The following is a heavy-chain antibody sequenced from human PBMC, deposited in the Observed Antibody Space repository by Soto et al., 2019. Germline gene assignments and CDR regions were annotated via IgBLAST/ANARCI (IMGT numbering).Heavy chain of an antibody. J-gene: IGHJ4*02. CDR2: IYHSGST. CDR3: ARDLIAVAGTFDY. D-gene: IGHD6-19*01. V-gene: IGHV4-38-2*02. CDR1: GYSISSGYY. Sequence: SETLSLTCAVSGYSISSGYYWGWIRQPPGKGLEWIGSIYHSGSTYYNPSLKSRVTISVDTSKNQFSLKLSSVTAADTAVYYCARDLIAVAGTFDYWGQGTLVTVSS.